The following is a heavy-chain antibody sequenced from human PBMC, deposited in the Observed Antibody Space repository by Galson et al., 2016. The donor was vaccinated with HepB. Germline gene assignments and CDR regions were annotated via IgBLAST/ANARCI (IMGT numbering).Heavy chain of an antibody. CDR2: IYYSGST. D-gene: IGHD6-19*01. CDR1: GGSINSYY. J-gene: IGHJ4*02. CDR3: ARGLYRSGWNFDY. V-gene: IGHV4-59*01. Sequence: ETLSLTCTVSGGSINSYYWSWIRQPPGKGLEWIGYIYYSGSTNYNPSLKSRVAISVDTSKNQFSLKLSSVTAADTAVYYCARGLYRSGWNFDYWGQGTLVTVSS.